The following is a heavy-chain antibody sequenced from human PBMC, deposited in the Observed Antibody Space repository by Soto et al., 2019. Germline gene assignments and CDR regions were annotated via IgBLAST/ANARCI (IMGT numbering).Heavy chain of an antibody. CDR3: ARDLGSSWYPEYFQH. CDR2: ISSSSSTI. D-gene: IGHD6-13*01. J-gene: IGHJ1*01. V-gene: IGHV3-48*01. Sequence: EVPLVESGGGLVQPGGSLRLSCAASGFTFSSYSMNWVRQAPGKGLEWVSYISSSSSTIYYADSVKGRFTISRDNAKNSLYLRMNSLRAEDTAVYYCARDLGSSWYPEYFQHWGQGTLVTVSS. CDR1: GFTFSSYS.